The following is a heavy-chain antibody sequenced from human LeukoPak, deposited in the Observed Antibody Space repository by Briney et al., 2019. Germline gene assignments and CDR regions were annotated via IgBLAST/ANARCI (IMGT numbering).Heavy chain of an antibody. V-gene: IGHV4-59*01. CDR3: ARGGLYYDSSGPLHIDY. Sequence: PSETLSLTCTVSGGSIGSYYWSWIRQPPGKGLEWIGYIYYSGSTNYNPSLKSRVTISVDTSKNQFSLKLSSVTAADTAVYYCARGGLYYDSSGPLHIDYWGQGTLVTVSS. CDR2: IYYSGST. D-gene: IGHD3-22*01. CDR1: GGSIGSYY. J-gene: IGHJ4*02.